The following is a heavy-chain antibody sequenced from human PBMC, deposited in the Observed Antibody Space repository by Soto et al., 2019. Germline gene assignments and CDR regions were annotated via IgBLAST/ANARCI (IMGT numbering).Heavy chain of an antibody. V-gene: IGHV1-2*04. CDR2: INPNSGGT. CDR1: GYTFSGFY. J-gene: IGHJ4*02. D-gene: IGHD3-22*01. Sequence: ASVKVSCKASGYTFSGFYMHWVRQAPGQGLEWMGWINPNSGGTNYAQKFQGWVTMTRDTSISTVYMEPSRLRSDDTAVYYCARAHYYDSSGYYRYWGQGTLVTVSA. CDR3: ARAHYYDSSGYYRY.